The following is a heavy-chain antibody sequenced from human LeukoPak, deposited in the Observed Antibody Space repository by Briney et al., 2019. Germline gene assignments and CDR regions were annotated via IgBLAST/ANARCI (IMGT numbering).Heavy chain of an antibody. J-gene: IGHJ5*02. CDR2: ISSSSSTI. CDR3: ARGSSVWYGFDP. CDR1: RFTFSSYS. D-gene: IGHD6-19*01. Sequence: PGGSLRLSCAASRFTFSSYSMNWVNQAPGKGLEWVSYISSSSSTIYYADSVKGRFTISRDNAKNSLYLQMNSLRDEDTAVYYSARGSSVWYGFDPWGQGTLVTVSS. V-gene: IGHV3-48*02.